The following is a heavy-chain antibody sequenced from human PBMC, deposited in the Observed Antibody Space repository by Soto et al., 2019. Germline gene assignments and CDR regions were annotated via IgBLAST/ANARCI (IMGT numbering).Heavy chain of an antibody. V-gene: IGHV3-15*01. CDR2: IRSKTDGGTA. Sequence: DVQLVESGGGLVKPGGSLTLSCAASAFTFSNAWMSWVRQAPGKGLEWVGRIRSKTDGGTADYTAPVKGRFIISRDDSQNTVSLQMNSLKTEDTAVYYCTTAGRDWGQGTLVTVSS. J-gene: IGHJ4*02. CDR3: TTAGRD. CDR1: AFTFSNAW.